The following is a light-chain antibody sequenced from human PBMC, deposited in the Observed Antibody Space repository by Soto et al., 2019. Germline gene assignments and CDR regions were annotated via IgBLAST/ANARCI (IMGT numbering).Light chain of an antibody. CDR2: SNN. J-gene: IGLJ1*01. V-gene: IGLV1-44*01. CDR3: AAWDDSLNGHV. Sequence: QSVLTQPPSASGTPGQRVTISCSGSSSNIGSNTANWCQQLPGTAPKVLIYSNNQRPSGVPDRFSGSKSGTSASLAISGLQSEDEADYYCAAWDDSLNGHVFGTGTKVTVL. CDR1: SSNIGSNT.